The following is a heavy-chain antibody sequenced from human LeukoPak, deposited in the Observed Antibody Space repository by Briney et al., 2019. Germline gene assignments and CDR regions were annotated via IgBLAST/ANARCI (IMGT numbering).Heavy chain of an antibody. CDR2: ISGSGGST. V-gene: IGHV3-23*01. J-gene: IGHJ3*02. Sequence: PGGSLRLSCAASGFTFSSYAMSWVRQAPGKGLEWVSAISGSGGSTYYADSVKGRFTISRENAKNSLYLQMNSLRAGDTAVYYCAKDQKTMIVVVIPDAFDIWGQGTMVTVSS. CDR3: AKDQKTMIVVVIPDAFDI. CDR1: GFTFSSYA. D-gene: IGHD3-22*01.